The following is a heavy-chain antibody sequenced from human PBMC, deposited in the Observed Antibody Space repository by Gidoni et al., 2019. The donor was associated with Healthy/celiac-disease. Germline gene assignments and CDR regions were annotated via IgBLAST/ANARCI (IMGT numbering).Heavy chain of an antibody. D-gene: IGHD4-17*01. V-gene: IGHV3-23*01. CDR1: GFTFSSYA. CDR2: ISGSGGST. CDR3: AKAPTNNDYVDYYYYYGMDV. J-gene: IGHJ6*02. Sequence: EVQLLESGGGLVKPGGSLRLSCAASGFTFSSYAMSWVRQAPGKGLEWVSAISGSGGSTYYADSVKGRFTISRDNSKNTLYLQRNSLRAEDTAVYYCAKAPTNNDYVDYYYYYGMDVWGQGTTVTVSS.